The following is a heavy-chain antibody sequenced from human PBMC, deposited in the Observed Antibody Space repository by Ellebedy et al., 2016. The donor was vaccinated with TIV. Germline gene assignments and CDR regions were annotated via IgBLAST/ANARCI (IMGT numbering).Heavy chain of an antibody. D-gene: IGHD4-23*01. CDR2: IIPILGKA. V-gene: IGHV1-69*10. Sequence: AASVKVSCKAPGGTFSSYGISWVRQAPGQELEWMGGIIPILGKANYAQKFQGRVTITADESTYTAYMELSSLRSEDTAVYYCARVGNYYGGNPSYYFDYWGQGTLVTVSS. CDR1: GGTFSSYG. CDR3: ARVGNYYGGNPSYYFDY. J-gene: IGHJ4*02.